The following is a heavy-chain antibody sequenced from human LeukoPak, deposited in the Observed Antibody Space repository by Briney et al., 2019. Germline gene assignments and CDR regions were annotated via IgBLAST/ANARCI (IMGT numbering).Heavy chain of an antibody. CDR2: IKQDGSEK. CDR3: ASYTYYYDSSGYQVFDY. J-gene: IGHJ4*02. Sequence: GGSLRLSCAASGFIFSSYWMSWVRQAPGKGLEWVANIKQDGSEKYYVDSVKGRFTISRDNAKNSLYLQMNSLRAEDTAVYYCASYTYYYDSSGYQVFDYWGQGTLVTVSS. CDR1: GFIFSSYW. V-gene: IGHV3-7*01. D-gene: IGHD3-22*01.